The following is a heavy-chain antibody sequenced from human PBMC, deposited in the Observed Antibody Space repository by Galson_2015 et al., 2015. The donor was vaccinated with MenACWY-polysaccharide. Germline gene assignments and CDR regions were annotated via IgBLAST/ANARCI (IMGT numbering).Heavy chain of an antibody. CDR3: ASGRAPNGDASLTYFDY. D-gene: IGHD2-21*02. J-gene: IGHJ4*02. Sequence: SLRLSCAASGYSFSSYWMFWVRQAPGKGLVWVSTINNDGSATTYADSVKGRFTISRDNAKNTVYLQMNSLRVEDTAIYYCASGRAPNGDASLTYFDYWGQGTLVTVSS. CDR1: GYSFSSYW. V-gene: IGHV3-74*01. CDR2: INNDGSAT.